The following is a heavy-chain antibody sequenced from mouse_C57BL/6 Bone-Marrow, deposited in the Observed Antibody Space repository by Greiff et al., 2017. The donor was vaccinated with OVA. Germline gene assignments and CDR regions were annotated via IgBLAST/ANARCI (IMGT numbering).Heavy chain of an antibody. J-gene: IGHJ3*01. CDR1: GYTFTSYW. D-gene: IGHD1-1*01. CDR2: IYPSDSET. Sequence: VQLQQPGAELVRPGSSVKLSCKASGYTFTSYWMDWVKQRPGQGLEWIGNIYPSDSETHYNQKFKDKATLTVDKSSSTAYMQLSSLTSEDSAVYYGARRLLRWVAYWGQGTLVTVSA. V-gene: IGHV1-61*01. CDR3: ARRLLRWVAY.